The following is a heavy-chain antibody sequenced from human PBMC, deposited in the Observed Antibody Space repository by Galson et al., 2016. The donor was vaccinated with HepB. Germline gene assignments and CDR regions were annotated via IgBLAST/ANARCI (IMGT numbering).Heavy chain of an antibody. J-gene: IGHJ4*02. CDR2: INPNSGGT. D-gene: IGHD2-21*02. CDR1: GYTFPDYS. Sequence: SVKVSCKASGYTFPDYSIHWVRQAPGQGLEWMGWINPNSGGTNYPQKFQGRVTMTRDTSISTAYMDLSRLRFDDTAIYYCASWQVTDTIFDYWGQGTLVTVSS. V-gene: IGHV1-2*02. CDR3: ASWQVTDTIFDY.